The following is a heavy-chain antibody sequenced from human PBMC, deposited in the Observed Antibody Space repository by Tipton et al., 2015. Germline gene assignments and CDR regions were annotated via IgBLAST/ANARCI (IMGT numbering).Heavy chain of an antibody. V-gene: IGHV3-23*01. Sequence: SLRLSCAASGFTSGFTFSYYAMSWVRQAPGKGLEWVSAISASGTSTYFAASVKGRFSISRDNSKNTLYLHMNSLRAEDTAVYYCAKEADHWLAHNWFDPWGQGTLVTVSS. CDR2: ISASGTST. CDR1: GFTSGFTFSYYA. CDR3: AKEADHWLAHNWFDP. J-gene: IGHJ5*02. D-gene: IGHD6-19*01.